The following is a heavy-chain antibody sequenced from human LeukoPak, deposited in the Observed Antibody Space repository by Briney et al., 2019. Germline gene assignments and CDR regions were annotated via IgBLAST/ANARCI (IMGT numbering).Heavy chain of an antibody. D-gene: IGHD6-19*01. CDR3: TRVSGWYGGYFDY. V-gene: IGHV3-49*04. Sequence: GGSLRLSCTASGFTFGDYAMSWVRQAPGNGLEWVGFIRSKAYGGTTEYAASVKGRFTISRDDSKSIAYLQMNSLKTEDTAVYYCTRVSGWYGGYFDYWGQGTLVTVSS. CDR1: GFTFGDYA. J-gene: IGHJ4*02. CDR2: IRSKAYGGTT.